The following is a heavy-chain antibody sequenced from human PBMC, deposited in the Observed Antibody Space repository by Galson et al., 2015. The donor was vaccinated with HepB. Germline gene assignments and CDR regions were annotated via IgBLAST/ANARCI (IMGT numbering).Heavy chain of an antibody. J-gene: IGHJ4*02. D-gene: IGHD5-12*01. CDR3: ARSQSRDSGYDIGGTTQPSDY. V-gene: IGHV1-2*02. CDR2: INPNSGGT. CDR1: GYTFTGYY. Sequence: SVKVSCKASGYTFTGYYMHWVRQAPGQGLEWMGWINPNSGGTNYAQKFQGRVTMTRDTSISTAYMELSRLRSDDTAVYYCARSQSRDSGYDIGGTTQPSDYWGQGTLVTVSS.